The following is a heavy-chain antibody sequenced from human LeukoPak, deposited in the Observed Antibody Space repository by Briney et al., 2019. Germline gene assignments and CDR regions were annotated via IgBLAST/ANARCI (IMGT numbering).Heavy chain of an antibody. CDR3: VREIPGEIAMPSFDY. Sequence: GGSLTLSCAASGFTFSSYIMNWVRQPPGKGLEWVSYISSSSSTIYYADSVKGRFTIYRDNAKNSLYVQMNSLRAEDTDVYYCVREIPGEIAMPSFDYWGEGSLVTVSS. CDR1: GFTFSSYI. V-gene: IGHV3-48*04. J-gene: IGHJ4*02. D-gene: IGHD2-2*01. CDR2: ISSSSSTI.